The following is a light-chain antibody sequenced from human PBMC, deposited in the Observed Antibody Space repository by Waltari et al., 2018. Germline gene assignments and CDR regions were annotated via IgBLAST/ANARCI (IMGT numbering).Light chain of an antibody. Sequence: QSALTQPPSASGSPGQSVTIPCTATRSDVGGFNYVPWYQQHPGKAPKLMIYEVSKRPSGVPDRFSGSKSGNTASLTVSGLQAEDEGDYYCSSYAGTNNVVFGGGTKLTVL. CDR3: SSYAGTNNVV. V-gene: IGLV2-8*01. CDR1: RSDVGGFNY. J-gene: IGLJ2*01. CDR2: EVS.